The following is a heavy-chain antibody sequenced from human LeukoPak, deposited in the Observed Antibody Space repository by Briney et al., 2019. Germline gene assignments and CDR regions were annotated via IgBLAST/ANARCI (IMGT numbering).Heavy chain of an antibody. CDR3: ARGGYSSGWYLFFGL. Sequence: PSETLSLTCAVSGYSINSGYHWGWIRQPPGKGLEFIGSIYHSGTTYYNPSLKSRVTISVDTSNNHFSLKLSSVTAADTAVYYCARGGYSSGWYLFFGLWGRGTLVTVSS. CDR2: IYHSGTT. J-gene: IGHJ2*01. V-gene: IGHV4-38-2*01. CDR1: GYSINSGYH. D-gene: IGHD6-19*01.